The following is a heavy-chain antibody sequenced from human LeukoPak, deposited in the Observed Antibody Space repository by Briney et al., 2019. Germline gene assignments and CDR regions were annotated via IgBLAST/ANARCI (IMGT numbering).Heavy chain of an antibody. CDR2: MNPNSGNT. D-gene: IGHD3-3*01. CDR3: ARGYDFWSGYYSNNWFDP. J-gene: IGHJ5*02. CDR1: GYTSTSYD. V-gene: IGHV1-8*01. Sequence: ASVKVSCKASGYTSTSYDINWVRQATGQGLEWMGWMNPNSGNTGYAQKFQGRVTMTRNTSISTAYMELSSLRSEDTAVYYCARGYDFWSGYYSNNWFDPWGQGTLVTVSS.